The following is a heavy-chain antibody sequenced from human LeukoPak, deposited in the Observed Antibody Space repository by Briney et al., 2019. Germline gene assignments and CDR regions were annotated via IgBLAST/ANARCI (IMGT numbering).Heavy chain of an antibody. Sequence: SETLSLTCSVSGVSVSRSDSYWDWIRQPPGKGLEWIGSIYYSGSTYYNPSLKSRVTISVDTSKNQFSLKLSSVTAADTAVYYCASTLRGGNYDYVWGSPYDAFDIWGQGTMVTVSS. CDR3: ASTLRGGNYDYVWGSPYDAFDI. CDR2: IYYSGST. D-gene: IGHD3-16*01. J-gene: IGHJ3*02. CDR1: GVSVSRSDSY. V-gene: IGHV4-39*01.